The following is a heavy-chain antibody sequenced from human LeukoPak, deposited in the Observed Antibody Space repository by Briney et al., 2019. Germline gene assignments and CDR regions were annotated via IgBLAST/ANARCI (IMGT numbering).Heavy chain of an antibody. D-gene: IGHD2-15*01. V-gene: IGHV3-23*01. Sequence: GGSLRLSCAASGFTFSSYAMSWVRQAPGKGLEWVSAISGSGGSTHYADSVKGRFTISRDNSKNTLYLQMNSLRAEDTAVYYCARDNNIVVVVAAYYMDVWGKGTTVTVSS. CDR2: ISGSGGST. J-gene: IGHJ6*03. CDR1: GFTFSSYA. CDR3: ARDNNIVVVVAAYYMDV.